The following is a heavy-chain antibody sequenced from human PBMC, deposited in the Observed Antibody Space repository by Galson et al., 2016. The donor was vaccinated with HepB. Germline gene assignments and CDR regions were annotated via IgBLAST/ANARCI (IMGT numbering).Heavy chain of an antibody. CDR3: VRDRASRQGPLDY. Sequence: SLRLSYAPAGFTCSSYGMHWVRQAPGKGMASVAFVWHAGSDQNYAESVKGRFPVSRDNSKSMLFLQMISLGVEDTAGYHCVRDRASRQGPLDYWGQGSLVTVSS. CDR2: VWHAGSDQ. V-gene: IGHV3-33*01. J-gene: IGHJ4*02. CDR1: GFTCSSYG.